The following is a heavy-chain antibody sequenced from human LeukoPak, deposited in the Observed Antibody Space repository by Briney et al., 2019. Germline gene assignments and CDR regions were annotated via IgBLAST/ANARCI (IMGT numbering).Heavy chain of an antibody. D-gene: IGHD3-10*01. V-gene: IGHV3-74*01. CDR1: GFRFSNYW. CDR3: ARGRYYYGN. J-gene: IGHJ4*02. CDR2: INSDGSST. Sequence: GGSLRLSCVASGFRFSNYWMHWVRQAPGKGLVWVSRINSDGSSTSYADSVKGRFTISRDNAKNTLYLQMNGLRAEDTAVYYCARGRYYYGNWGQGTLVTVSS.